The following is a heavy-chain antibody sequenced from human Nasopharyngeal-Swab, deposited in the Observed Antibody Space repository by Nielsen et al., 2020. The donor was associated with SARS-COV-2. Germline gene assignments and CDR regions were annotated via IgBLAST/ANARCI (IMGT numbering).Heavy chain of an antibody. CDR3: AKVISTYYYDSSGYYYVAPHDAFDI. Sequence: GGSLRLSCAASGFTFSSYAMSWVRKAPGKGLEWVSAISGSGGSTYYADSVKGRFTISRDNSKNTLYLQMNSLRAEDTAIYYCAKVISTYYYDSSGYYYVAPHDAFDIWGQGTMVTVSS. D-gene: IGHD3-22*01. CDR2: ISGSGGST. V-gene: IGHV3-23*01. CDR1: GFTFSSYA. J-gene: IGHJ3*02.